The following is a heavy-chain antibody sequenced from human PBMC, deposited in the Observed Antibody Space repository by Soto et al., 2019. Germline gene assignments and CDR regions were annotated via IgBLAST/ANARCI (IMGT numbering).Heavy chain of an antibody. J-gene: IGHJ4*02. V-gene: IGHV4-59*01. D-gene: IGHD2-15*01. CDR3: AAGYCSGGSCSDHFDY. CDR1: GGSISSYY. CDR2: IYYSGST. Sequence: SETLSLTCTVSGGSISSYYWSWIRQPPGKGLEWIGYIYYSGSTNYNPSLKSRVTISVDTSKNQFSLKLSSVTAADTAVYYCAAGYCSGGSCSDHFDYWGQGTLVTVSS.